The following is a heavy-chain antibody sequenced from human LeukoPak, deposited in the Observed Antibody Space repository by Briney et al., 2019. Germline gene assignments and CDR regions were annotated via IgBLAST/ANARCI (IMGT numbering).Heavy chain of an antibody. D-gene: IGHD3-22*01. CDR3: ARRRYYDGSGYLE. J-gene: IGHJ1*01. CDR2: IYYSGRT. V-gene: IGHV4-39*01. Sequence: SETPSLTCSVSGDSVSRSDSYWDWIRQPPGTGLEWIGTIYYSGRTYYSPSLKSRVTMSVDPSNNQFSLNLRSVTAADTALYYCARRRYYDGSGYLEWGQGTLLSVSS. CDR1: GDSVSRSDSY.